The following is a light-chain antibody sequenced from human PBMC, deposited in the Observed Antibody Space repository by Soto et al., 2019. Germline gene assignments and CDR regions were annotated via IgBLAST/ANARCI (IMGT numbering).Light chain of an antibody. Sequence: QSALTQPASVSGSPGQSITISCTGTSSDVGGYNYVSWYQQHPGKAPKLMIYDVSNRPSGVSNRFSSSKSGNTASLTISGLQAEDEADYYCSSYTSSIPVVFGGGTKLTVL. J-gene: IGLJ2*01. CDR1: SSDVGGYNY. CDR3: SSYTSSIPVV. V-gene: IGLV2-14*01. CDR2: DVS.